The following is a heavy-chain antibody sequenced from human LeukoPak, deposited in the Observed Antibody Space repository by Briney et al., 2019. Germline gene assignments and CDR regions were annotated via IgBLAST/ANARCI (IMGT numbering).Heavy chain of an antibody. Sequence: KPSQTLSLTCTVSGGSISSGDYYWSWIRQPPGKGLEWIGYIYYSGSTYYNPSLKSRVTISVDTSKNQFSLKLSSVTAADTAVYYCGGYSAYYYYYGMDVWGQGTTVTVSS. CDR1: GGSISSGDYY. J-gene: IGHJ6*02. V-gene: IGHV4-30-4*01. D-gene: IGHD2-15*01. CDR3: GGYSAYYYYYGMDV. CDR2: IYYSGST.